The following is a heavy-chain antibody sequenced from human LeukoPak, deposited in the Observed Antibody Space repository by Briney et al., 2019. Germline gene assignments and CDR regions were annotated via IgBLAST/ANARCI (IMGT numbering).Heavy chain of an antibody. CDR3: ARDPGWFGELYNYYYYGMDV. CDR1: GFTFSSYG. Sequence: GRSLRLSCAASGFTFSSYGMHWVRQAPGKGLEWVAVIWYDGSNKYYADSVKGRFTISRDNSKNTLYLQMNSLRAEDTAVYYCARDPGWFGELYNYYYYGMDVWGQGTTVTVSS. V-gene: IGHV3-33*01. J-gene: IGHJ6*02. CDR2: IWYDGSNK. D-gene: IGHD3-10*01.